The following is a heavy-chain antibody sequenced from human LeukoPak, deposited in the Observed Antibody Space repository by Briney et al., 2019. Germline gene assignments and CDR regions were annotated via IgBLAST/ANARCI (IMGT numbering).Heavy chain of an antibody. CDR1: GLTFSNAW. CDR3: AELGITMIGGV. CDR2: IKKDGSEK. Sequence: GGSLRLSCAASGLTFSNAWMSWVRQAPGKGLEWVANIKKDGSEKYYVDSVKGRFTISRDNAKNSLYLQMNSLRAEDTAVYYCAELGITMIGGVWGKGTTVTISS. D-gene: IGHD3-10*02. J-gene: IGHJ6*04. V-gene: IGHV3-7*01.